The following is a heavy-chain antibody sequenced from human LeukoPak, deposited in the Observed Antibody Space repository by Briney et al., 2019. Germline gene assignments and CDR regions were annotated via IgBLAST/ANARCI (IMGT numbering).Heavy chain of an antibody. CDR1: GFTFSSYA. V-gene: IGHV3-23*01. J-gene: IGHJ4*02. Sequence: GGSLRLSCAASGFTFSSYAMSWVRQAPGKGLEWVSAISGSGGSTYYADSVKGRFTISRDNSKNTLYLQMNSLRAEDTAVYYCARDSDPLDSSSGFDYWGQGTLVTVSS. CDR2: ISGSGGST. D-gene: IGHD6-6*01. CDR3: ARDSDPLDSSSGFDY.